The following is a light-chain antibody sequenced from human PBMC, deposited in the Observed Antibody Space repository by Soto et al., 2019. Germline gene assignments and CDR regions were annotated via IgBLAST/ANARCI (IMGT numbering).Light chain of an antibody. CDR3: QQSYSTPPIT. J-gene: IGKJ5*01. CDR1: QSISGW. Sequence: DIQMTQSPSTLSASVGDRVTITCRASQSISGWLAWYQQKPGKGPKLLIYAASSLQSGVPSRFSGSGSGTDFTLTISSLQPEDFATYYCQQSYSTPPITFGHGTRLEIK. V-gene: IGKV1-39*01. CDR2: AAS.